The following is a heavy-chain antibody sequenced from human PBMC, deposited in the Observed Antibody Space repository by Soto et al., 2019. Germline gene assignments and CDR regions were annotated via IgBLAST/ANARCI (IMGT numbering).Heavy chain of an antibody. J-gene: IGHJ3*02. CDR3: ARGGNGGAFDI. CDR1: GGTFSTYT. CDR2: IIPILGIA. D-gene: IGHD2-8*01. Sequence: VKVSCKASGGTFSTYTISWVRQAPGQGLEWMGRIIPILGIANYAQKFQGRVTITADKSTSTAYMELSSLRSEDTAVYYCARGGNGGAFDIWGQGTMLTVSS. V-gene: IGHV1-69*02.